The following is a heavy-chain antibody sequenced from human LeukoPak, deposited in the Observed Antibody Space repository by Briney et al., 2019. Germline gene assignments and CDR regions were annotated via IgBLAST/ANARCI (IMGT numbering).Heavy chain of an antibody. D-gene: IGHD5-12*01. CDR2: MSFSGSTI. CDR1: GFTFSSYE. CDR3: ARGYSSYYPDAFDI. Sequence: PGGSLRLSCVASGFTFSSYEMNWVRQAPGRGLEWVSYMSFSGSTIYYADSVKGRFTISRDNAKNSLYLQMNSLRAEDTAVYYCARGYSSYYPDAFDIWGQGTMVTVYS. J-gene: IGHJ3*02. V-gene: IGHV3-48*03.